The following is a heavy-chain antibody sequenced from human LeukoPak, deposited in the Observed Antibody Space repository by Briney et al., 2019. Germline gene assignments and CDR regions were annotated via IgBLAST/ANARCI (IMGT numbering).Heavy chain of an antibody. V-gene: IGHV4-59*08. Sequence: SETLSLTCTVSGGSISSYYWSWTRQPPGKGLEWIGYIYYSGSTNYNPSLKSRVTISVDTSKNQFSLKLSSVTAADTAVYYCARLWFGELLPDYWGQGTLVTVSS. J-gene: IGHJ4*02. CDR1: GGSISSYY. D-gene: IGHD3-10*01. CDR3: ARLWFGELLPDY. CDR2: IYYSGST.